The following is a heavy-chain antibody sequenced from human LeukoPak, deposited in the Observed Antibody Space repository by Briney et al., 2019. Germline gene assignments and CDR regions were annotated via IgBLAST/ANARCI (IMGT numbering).Heavy chain of an antibody. CDR2: IRFDGINK. D-gene: IGHD6-13*01. CDR3: AKIGLGSSSWWYFDY. Sequence: GGSLRLSCAASGFTFSSYAMHWVRQAPGKGLEWVALIRFDGINKFYADSVKGRFTVSRDNSKNTVHLQMSSLRAEDTAVYYCAKIGLGSSSWWYFDYWGQGALVTVSS. V-gene: IGHV3-30-3*02. J-gene: IGHJ4*02. CDR1: GFTFSSYA.